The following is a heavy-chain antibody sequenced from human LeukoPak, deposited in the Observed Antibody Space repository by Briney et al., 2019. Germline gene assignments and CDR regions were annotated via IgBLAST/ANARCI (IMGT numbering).Heavy chain of an antibody. CDR3: ARDGALHPSVKYYFDY. Sequence: PGGSLRLSCAASGFTFSSYGMHWVRQAPGKGLEWVAVIWYDGSNKYYADSVKGRFTISRDNSKNTLYLQMNSLRAEDTAVYYYARDGALHPSVKYYFDYWGQGTLVTVSS. CDR2: IWYDGSNK. V-gene: IGHV3-33*01. J-gene: IGHJ4*02. D-gene: IGHD3-16*01. CDR1: GFTFSSYG.